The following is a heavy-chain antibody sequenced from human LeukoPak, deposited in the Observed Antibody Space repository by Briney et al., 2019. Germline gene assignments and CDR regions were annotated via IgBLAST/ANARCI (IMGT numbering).Heavy chain of an antibody. Sequence: SETLSLTCTVSDYSIRNGYYWGWIRQPPGKGLEWIGNIYRSGSTFYNPSLKSRVTISVDTSKNQFSLMLNSVTAADTAVYYCARVPHGETTFGVVLYHFDPWGQGTLATVSS. V-gene: IGHV4-38-2*02. CDR3: ARVPHGETTFGVVLYHFDP. CDR1: DYSIRNGYY. J-gene: IGHJ5*02. D-gene: IGHD3-3*01. CDR2: IYRSGST.